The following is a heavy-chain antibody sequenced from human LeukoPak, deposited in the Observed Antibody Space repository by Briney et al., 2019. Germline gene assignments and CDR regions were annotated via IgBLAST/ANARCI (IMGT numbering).Heavy chain of an antibody. CDR2: IIPIFGTA. D-gene: IGHD3-22*01. V-gene: IGHV1-69*06. CDR1: GGTFSTYA. Sequence: SVKVSCKASGGTFSTYAISWVRQAPGQGLEWMGGIIPIFGTANYAQKFQGRVTITADKSTSTAYMELSSLRSEDTAVYYCARDRRTIYDSRAFDIWGQGTMVTVSS. CDR3: ARDRRTIYDSRAFDI. J-gene: IGHJ3*02.